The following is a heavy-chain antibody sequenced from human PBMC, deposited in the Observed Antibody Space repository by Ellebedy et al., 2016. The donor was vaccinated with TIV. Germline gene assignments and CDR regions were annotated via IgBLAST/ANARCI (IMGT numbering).Heavy chain of an antibody. J-gene: IGHJ1*01. Sequence: ASVKVSCKASGGTFSSYAISWVRQAPGQGLEWMGGIIPIFGTANYAQKFQGRVTITADESTSTAYMELSSLRSEDTAVYYCARGTRWFGELTSDGEYFQHWGQGTLVTVSS. V-gene: IGHV1-69*13. CDR1: GGTFSSYA. CDR3: ARGTRWFGELTSDGEYFQH. D-gene: IGHD3-10*01. CDR2: IIPIFGTA.